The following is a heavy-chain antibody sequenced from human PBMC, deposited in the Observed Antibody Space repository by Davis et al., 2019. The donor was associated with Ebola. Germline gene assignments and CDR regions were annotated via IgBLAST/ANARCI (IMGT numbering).Heavy chain of an antibody. CDR3: ARASDSSSWRIENYYYYGMDV. D-gene: IGHD6-13*01. V-gene: IGHV4-59*01. Sequence: MPSETLSLTCTVSGGSISSYYWSWIRQPPGKGLEWIGYIYYSGSTNYNPSLKSRVTISVDTSKNQFSLKLSSVTAADTAVYYCARASDSSSWRIENYYYYGMDVWGQGTTVTASS. CDR2: IYYSGST. J-gene: IGHJ6*02. CDR1: GGSISSYY.